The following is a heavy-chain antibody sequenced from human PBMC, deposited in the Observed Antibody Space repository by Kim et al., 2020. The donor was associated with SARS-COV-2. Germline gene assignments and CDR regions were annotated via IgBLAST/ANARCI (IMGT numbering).Heavy chain of an antibody. Sequence: YHGDAVEGHFTITRDNAKNSLYLQMNSLRAEDTAMYFCATVTPASTNFFDHWGQGALVTVSS. CDR3: ATVTPASTNFFDH. J-gene: IGHJ4*02. D-gene: IGHD4-17*01. V-gene: IGHV3-11*01.